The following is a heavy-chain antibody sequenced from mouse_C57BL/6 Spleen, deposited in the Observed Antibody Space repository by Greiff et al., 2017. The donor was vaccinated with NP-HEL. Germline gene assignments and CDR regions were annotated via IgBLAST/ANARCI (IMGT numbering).Heavy chain of an antibody. Sequence: VQLQQSGAELARPGASVKMSCKASGYTFTSYTMHWVKQRPGQGLEWIGYINPSSGYTKYNQKFKDKATLTADKSSSTAYMQLSSLTSEDSAVYYCAREFITTAGLDYWGKGTTLTVSS. CDR3: AREFITTAGLDY. D-gene: IGHD1-1*01. CDR2: INPSSGYT. V-gene: IGHV1-4*01. CDR1: GYTFTSYT. J-gene: IGHJ2*01.